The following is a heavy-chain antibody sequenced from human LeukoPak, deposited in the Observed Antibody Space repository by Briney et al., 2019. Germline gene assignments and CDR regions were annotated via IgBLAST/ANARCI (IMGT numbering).Heavy chain of an antibody. J-gene: IGHJ6*03. CDR3: AKGERFDFNYCYYMDV. D-gene: IGHD3-3*01. V-gene: IGHV3-30*02. CDR2: IRYDGSNK. CDR1: GFTFSSYS. Sequence: PGGSLRLSCAASGFTFSSYSMNWVRQAPGKGLEWVAFIRYDGSNKYYADSVKGRFTISRDNSKNTLYLQMNSLRAEDTAVYYCAKGERFDFNYCYYMDVWGKGTTVTVSS.